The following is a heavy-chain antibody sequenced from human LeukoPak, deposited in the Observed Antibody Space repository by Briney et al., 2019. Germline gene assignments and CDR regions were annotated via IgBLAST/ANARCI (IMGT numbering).Heavy chain of an antibody. CDR3: AAPSGPQYYYYYYMDV. J-gene: IGHJ6*03. CDR1: GATFSSYA. Sequence: ASVTVSFKASGATFSSYAISWVRQAHGQGLEWMGGIIPIFGTANYAQQFQGRVTITTDESTSTAYMEVSSLRSGDTAVYYCAAPSGPQYYYYYYMDVWGKGTTVTVSS. CDR2: IIPIFGTA. V-gene: IGHV1-69*05. D-gene: IGHD7-27*01.